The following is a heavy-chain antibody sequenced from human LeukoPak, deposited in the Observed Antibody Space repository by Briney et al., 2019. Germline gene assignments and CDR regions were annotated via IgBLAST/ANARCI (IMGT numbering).Heavy chain of an antibody. CDR1: GFTFSSYA. Sequence: GGSLRLSCAASGFTFSSYAMHWVRQASGKGLEWVAVISYDGSNKYYADSMKGRFTISRDNSKNTLYLQMNSLRAEDTAMYYCARDPVAAAQRGYFDYWGQGTLVTVSS. J-gene: IGHJ4*02. D-gene: IGHD6-13*01. V-gene: IGHV3-30*04. CDR3: ARDPVAAAQRGYFDY. CDR2: ISYDGSNK.